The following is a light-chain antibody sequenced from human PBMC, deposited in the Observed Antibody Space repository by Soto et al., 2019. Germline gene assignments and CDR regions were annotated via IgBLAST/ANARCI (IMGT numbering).Light chain of an antibody. Sequence: DIQMTQSPSTLSASVGDRVTITCRANQSISSWLAWYQQKPGKAPKLLISEGSSLQSGVPSRFSGSGSGAEFTLTISSLQPDDLATYDCQQYNSSPLTFGGGTKVEIK. CDR3: QQYNSSPLT. CDR1: QSISSW. V-gene: IGKV1-5*01. J-gene: IGKJ4*01. CDR2: EGS.